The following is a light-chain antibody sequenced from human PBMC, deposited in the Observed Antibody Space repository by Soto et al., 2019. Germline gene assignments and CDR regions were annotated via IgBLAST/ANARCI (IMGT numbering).Light chain of an antibody. CDR1: SSDVGGYNY. CDR2: GVT. Sequence: QSALTQPPSASGSAGQSVTISCTGTSSDVGGYNYVAWYQQHPGKAPKLMIFGVTERPSGVPDRFSGSKSGNTASLTVSGLQADDEAVYYCYSYAGRNIWVFGGGTKLTVL. J-gene: IGLJ3*02. CDR3: YSYAGRNIWV. V-gene: IGLV2-8*01.